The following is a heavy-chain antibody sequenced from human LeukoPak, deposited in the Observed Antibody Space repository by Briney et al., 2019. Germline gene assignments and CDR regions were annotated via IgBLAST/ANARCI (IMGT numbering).Heavy chain of an antibody. D-gene: IGHD5-24*01. J-gene: IGHJ6*02. Sequence: GASVKVSCKASGGTFSSYAISWARQAPGRGLEWMGGIIPIFGTANYAQKFQGRVTITADESTSTAYMELSSLRSEDTAVYYCACTEEMATITDYYYGMDVWGQGTTVTVSS. CDR1: GGTFSSYA. CDR3: ACTEEMATITDYYYGMDV. CDR2: IIPIFGTA. V-gene: IGHV1-69*13.